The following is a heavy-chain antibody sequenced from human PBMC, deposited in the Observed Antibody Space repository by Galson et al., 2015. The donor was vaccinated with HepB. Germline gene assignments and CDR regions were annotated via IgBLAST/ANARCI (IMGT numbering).Heavy chain of an antibody. CDR2: MNQDGSKK. D-gene: IGHD3-22*01. V-gene: IGHV3-7*01. Sequence: SLRLSCAVSGFNFINYWMVWVRQAPGKGLEWVANMNQDGSKKNYVDSEQGRFTIFRDNAKNSLYLQMNSLRAEDTAVYYCARDWDYRGTSGDDYDAFDMWGQGTMITVSS. CDR1: GFNFINYW. J-gene: IGHJ3*02. CDR3: ARDWDYRGTSGDDYDAFDM.